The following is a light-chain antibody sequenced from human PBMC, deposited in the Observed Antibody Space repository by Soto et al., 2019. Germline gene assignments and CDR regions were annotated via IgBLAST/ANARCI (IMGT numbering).Light chain of an antibody. CDR3: QQYGSSPLT. J-gene: IGKJ4*01. V-gene: IGKV3-20*01. CDR1: QSVTSSY. CDR2: GAS. Sequence: EIVLTQSPGTLSLSPGARAPLSCRASQSVTSSYLAWYQQKPGQAPRLLIYGASSRATGIPDRFSGSGSETDFTLTISRLEPEDFAVYYCQQYGSSPLTFGGGTKVDIK.